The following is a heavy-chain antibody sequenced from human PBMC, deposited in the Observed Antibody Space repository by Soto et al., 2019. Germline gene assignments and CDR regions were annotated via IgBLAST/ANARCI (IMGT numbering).Heavy chain of an antibody. Sequence: QVQLQQWGAGLLKPSETLSLTCAVYGGSFSGYYWSWIRQPPGKGLEWIGEINHSGSTNYNPALKSRVPISVDTSKNQFSLKLSSVTAADTAVYYCARGNSYGFDYWGQGTLVTVSS. CDR1: GGSFSGYY. CDR3: ARGNSYGFDY. J-gene: IGHJ4*02. D-gene: IGHD5-18*01. CDR2: INHSGST. V-gene: IGHV4-34*01.